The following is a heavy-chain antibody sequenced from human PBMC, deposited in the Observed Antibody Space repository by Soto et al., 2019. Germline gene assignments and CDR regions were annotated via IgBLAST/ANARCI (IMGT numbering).Heavy chain of an antibody. J-gene: IGHJ4*02. Sequence: ASGKVSFKASGYAITAYYIHWVRQAPGQGLGWIGCFDPMTGGAIYSQKFQDRFTMTRDTSISTFYMDLSGLRSDDTALYYCARDDYGIYAXWGQGTLVTDSX. CDR3: ARDDYGIYAX. CDR2: FDPMTGGA. D-gene: IGHD1-26*01. CDR1: GYAITAYY. V-gene: IGHV1-2*02.